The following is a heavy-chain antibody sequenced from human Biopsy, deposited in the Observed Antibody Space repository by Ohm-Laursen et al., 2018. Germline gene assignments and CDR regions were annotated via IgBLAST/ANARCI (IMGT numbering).Heavy chain of an antibody. CDR1: GFTFSSYG. J-gene: IGHJ6*02. CDR2: ISNDGDIK. D-gene: IGHD5-18*01. CDR3: SKDRYNYTPIGGCSMDV. Sequence: SLRLSCAASGFTFSSYGMHWVRQAPGKGLEWVSLISNDGDIKYSADSMEGRFTISRDNSRNTLFLQMNSLKAEDTAVYYCSKDRYNYTPIGGCSMDVWGQGTTVTVSS. V-gene: IGHV3-30*18.